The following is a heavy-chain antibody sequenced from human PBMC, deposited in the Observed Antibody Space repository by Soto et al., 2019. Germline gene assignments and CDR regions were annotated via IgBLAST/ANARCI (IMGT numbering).Heavy chain of an antibody. Sequence: QLQLQESGSGLVRPSQTLSLTCTVSGASIGSGSYSWNWIRQPPGKGLEWIGYLHHSGDTYFNPSLRRRVSISLDRSNHQFSLKLISVTAADTAVYYCARFPLWFGELDYWGQGALVTVSS. J-gene: IGHJ4*02. V-gene: IGHV4-30-2*01. CDR3: ARFPLWFGELDY. CDR2: LHHSGDT. D-gene: IGHD3-10*01. CDR1: GASIGSGSYS.